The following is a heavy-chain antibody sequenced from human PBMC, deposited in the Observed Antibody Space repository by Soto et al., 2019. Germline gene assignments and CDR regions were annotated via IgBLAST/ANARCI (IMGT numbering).Heavy chain of an antibody. J-gene: IGHJ6*02. CDR2: INPSGGIT. Sequence: QMQLVQSGAEVKRPGASVRVSCKSSGYTFTSFYIHWVRQAPGQGLEWMGIINPSGGITNFAQRFQGSVTMTRDTSTNTHYLELSSLKSDDTAVYYCASSPAFSSSWYGIPPDPSHGMDVWGQGTKVTVS. CDR1: GYTFTSFY. D-gene: IGHD6-13*01. V-gene: IGHV1-46*01. CDR3: ASSPAFSSSWYGIPPDPSHGMDV.